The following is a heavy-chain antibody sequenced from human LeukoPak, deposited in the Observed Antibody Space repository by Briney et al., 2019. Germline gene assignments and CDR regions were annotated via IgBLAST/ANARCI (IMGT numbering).Heavy chain of an antibody. J-gene: IGHJ5*02. Sequence: ASVKVSCKASGYTFTSYYMNWVRQAPGQGLEWMGKINPSDGSTDFAQNFQGRVTMTRDTSTSTVYMELSSLRSEDTAVYYCVRGWWGTVYGWTNWFDPWGQGTLVTVSS. CDR2: INPSDGST. CDR1: GYTFTSYY. V-gene: IGHV1-46*01. CDR3: VRGWWGTVYGWTNWFDP. D-gene: IGHD3-16*01.